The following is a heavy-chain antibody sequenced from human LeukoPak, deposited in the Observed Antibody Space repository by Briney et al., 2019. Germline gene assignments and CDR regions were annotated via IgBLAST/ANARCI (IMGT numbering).Heavy chain of an antibody. CDR1: GGTFSSYA. Sequence: GSSVKVSCKASGGTFSSYAISWLRQAPGQGLEWMGGIIPIFGTANYAQKFQGRVTITADESTSTAYMELSSLRSEDTAVYYCARVAGGSGSYTGSTYYMDVWGKGTTVTVSS. V-gene: IGHV1-69*01. CDR3: ARVAGGSGSYTGSTYYMDV. D-gene: IGHD3-10*01. CDR2: IIPIFGTA. J-gene: IGHJ6*03.